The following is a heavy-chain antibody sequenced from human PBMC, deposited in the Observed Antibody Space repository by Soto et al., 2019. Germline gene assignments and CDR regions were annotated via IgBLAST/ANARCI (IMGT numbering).Heavy chain of an antibody. CDR1: GFTFSSYA. CDR3: ARDGPGFDY. CDR2: ISYDGSNK. V-gene: IGHV3-30-3*01. Sequence: GGSLRLSCAASGFTFSSYAMHWVRQAPGKGLEWVAVISYDGSNKYYADSVKGRFTISRDNSKNTLYLQMNSLRAEYTAVYYCARDGPGFDYWGQGTLVTVST. J-gene: IGHJ4*02.